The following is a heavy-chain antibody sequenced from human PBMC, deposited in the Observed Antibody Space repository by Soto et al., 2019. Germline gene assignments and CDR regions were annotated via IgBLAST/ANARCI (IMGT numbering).Heavy chain of an antibody. CDR2: ISWDGSNA. CDR3: AKALRQYGDSDWYFDF. V-gene: IGHV3-23*03. CDR1: GFTFDDYG. Sequence: PGGSLRLSCAASGFTFDDYGMSWVRQAPGKGLEWVAGISWDGSNAYYADSVKGRFTISRDNSKNTLFLQMNSLRAEDTAVYYCAKALRQYGDSDWYFDFWGRGALVTVSS. D-gene: IGHD4-17*01. J-gene: IGHJ2*01.